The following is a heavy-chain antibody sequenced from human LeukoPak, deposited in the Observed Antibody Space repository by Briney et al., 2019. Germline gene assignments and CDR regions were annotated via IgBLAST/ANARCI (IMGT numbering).Heavy chain of an antibody. CDR2: ISGSGDNT. J-gene: IGHJ3*02. V-gene: IGHV3-23*01. CDR1: GFTFSTYA. D-gene: IGHD6-19*01. CDR3: AKSGIAVAIALAFDI. Sequence: GGSLRLSCAASGFTFSTYAMSWVRQAPGKGLEWVSGISGSGDNTNYADSVKGRFTISRDNSKNTLYLQMNSLRAEDTAVYYCAKSGIAVAIALAFDIWGQGTMVTVSS.